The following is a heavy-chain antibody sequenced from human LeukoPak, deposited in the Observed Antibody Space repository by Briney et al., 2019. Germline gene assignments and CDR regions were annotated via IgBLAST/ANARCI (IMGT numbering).Heavy chain of an antibody. J-gene: IGHJ4*02. CDR2: ISSSGSTI. D-gene: IGHD3-22*01. Sequence: GGSLRLSCAASGFTFSSFEFHCVRQAPGRGLEWVSSISSSGSTIYYADSLQGRFTISRDNAKNSLYLQMNSLRAEDTAVYYCARKLPNYFDSSGYSISLDFWGQGTLVTVSS. V-gene: IGHV3-48*03. CDR3: ARKLPNYFDSSGYSISLDF. CDR1: GFTFSSFE.